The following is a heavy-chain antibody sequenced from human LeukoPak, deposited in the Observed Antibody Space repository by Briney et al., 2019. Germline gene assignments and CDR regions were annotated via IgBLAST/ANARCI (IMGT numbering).Heavy chain of an antibody. CDR3: ARALVDTAMVPDY. J-gene: IGHJ4*02. Sequence: GRSLRLSCAASGFTFSSYAMHWVRQAPGKGLEWVAVISYDGSNKYYADSVKGRFTISRDNSENTLYLQMNSLRAEDTAVYYCARALVDTAMVPDYWGQGTLVTVSS. D-gene: IGHD5-18*01. CDR1: GFTFSSYA. CDR2: ISYDGSNK. V-gene: IGHV3-30*01.